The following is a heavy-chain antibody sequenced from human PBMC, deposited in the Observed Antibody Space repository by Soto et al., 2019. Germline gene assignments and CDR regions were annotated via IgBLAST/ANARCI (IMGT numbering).Heavy chain of an antibody. V-gene: IGHV3-21*01. J-gene: IGHJ6*02. CDR1: GFTFSSYS. D-gene: IGHD5-12*01. Sequence: LRISCAASGFTFSSYSMNWVRQAPGKGLEWVSSISSSSSYIYYADSVKGRFTISRDNAKNSLYLQMNSLRAEDTAVYYCARSHKPSATHVWGPGTSVTVSS. CDR3: ARSHKPSATHV. CDR2: ISSSSSYI.